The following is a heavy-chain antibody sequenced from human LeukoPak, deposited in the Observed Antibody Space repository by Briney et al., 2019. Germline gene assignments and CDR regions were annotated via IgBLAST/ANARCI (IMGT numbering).Heavy chain of an antibody. CDR2: IHYSGIA. CDR1: GASFSSADHY. Sequence: SQTLSLTCTVSGASFSSADHYWSWLRQPPGKGLEYIGNIHYSGIAYYSPSLKSRLTISVDTSKNQFSLRLTSMTAADTAVYYCARQTICSGANCYYYMDVWGKGTTVAVSS. V-gene: IGHV4-30-4*01. J-gene: IGHJ6*03. CDR3: ARQTICSGANCYYYMDV. D-gene: IGHD2-15*01.